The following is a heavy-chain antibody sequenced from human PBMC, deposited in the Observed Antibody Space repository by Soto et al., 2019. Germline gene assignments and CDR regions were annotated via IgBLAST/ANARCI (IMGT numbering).Heavy chain of an antibody. CDR1: GFTFSSYA. Sequence: EVQLLESGGGLVQPGGSLRLSCAASGFTFSSYAMAWVRQSPGKGLDLVSAISGSGDSTYYPDSVKGRFSISRDNPKHSLYRQMNRLRAEDTAVYYCARATGLLHPFDIWGQGTVVTVSS. V-gene: IGHV3-23*01. CDR2: ISGSGDST. D-gene: IGHD3-10*01. CDR3: ARATGLLHPFDI. J-gene: IGHJ3*02.